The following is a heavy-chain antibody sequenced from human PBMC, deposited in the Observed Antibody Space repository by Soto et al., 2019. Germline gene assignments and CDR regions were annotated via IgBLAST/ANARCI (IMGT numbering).Heavy chain of an antibody. V-gene: IGHV4-31*01. D-gene: IGHD4-17*01. J-gene: IGHJ4*02. CDR3: AAVTVTTISLDS. Sequence: KTSETLSLTCTVSGVTISSDNYNCRWISQHPGKGLEWIGYIYYSGSTYYNPSLKSPVTISVDTSKNQFSLKLTPVTAADTAVYYCAAVTVTTISLDSWGQVTLFTVS. CDR2: IYYSGST. CDR1: GVTISSDNYN.